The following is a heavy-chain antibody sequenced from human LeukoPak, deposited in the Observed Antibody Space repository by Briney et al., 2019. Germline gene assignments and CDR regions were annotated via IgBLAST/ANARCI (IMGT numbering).Heavy chain of an antibody. V-gene: IGHV1-18*01. CDR1: GYTFTSYG. CDR3: AGGGDIAAAGTVYYYYYGMDV. Sequence: WASVKVSCKASGYTFTSYGISWVRQAPGQGLEWMGWISAYNGNTNYAQKLQGRVTMTTDTSTSTAYMELRSLRSDDTAVYYCAGGGDIAAAGTVYYYYYGMDVWGQGTTVTVSS. J-gene: IGHJ6*02. D-gene: IGHD6-13*01. CDR2: ISAYNGNT.